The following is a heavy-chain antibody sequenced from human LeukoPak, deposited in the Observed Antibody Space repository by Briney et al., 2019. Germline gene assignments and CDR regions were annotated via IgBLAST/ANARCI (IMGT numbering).Heavy chain of an antibody. CDR2: ISSSSSYI. CDR1: GFTFSSYS. Sequence: GGSLRLSCAASGFTFSSYSMNLVRQAPGKGLEWVSSISSSSSYIYYADSVKGRFTISRDNAKNSLYLQMNSLRAEDTAVYYCARDGHYDSSGYYDYWGQGTLVTVSS. J-gene: IGHJ4*02. D-gene: IGHD3-22*01. V-gene: IGHV3-21*01. CDR3: ARDGHYDSSGYYDY.